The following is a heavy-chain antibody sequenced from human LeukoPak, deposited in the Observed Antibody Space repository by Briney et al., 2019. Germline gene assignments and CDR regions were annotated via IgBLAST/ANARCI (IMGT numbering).Heavy chain of an antibody. Sequence: PSETLSLTCTVSGGSINSHYWSWIRRPPGKGLEWIGHISYSGSTKYNPSIKSRVTISIGTSKSQFSLQLSSVTAADTADYFCARDLLPDCSNGVCPIIDLWGKGTTVVVTS. V-gene: IGHV4-59*11. CDR1: GGSINSHY. CDR3: ARDLLPDCSNGVCPIIDL. D-gene: IGHD2-8*01. J-gene: IGHJ6*04. CDR2: ISYSGST.